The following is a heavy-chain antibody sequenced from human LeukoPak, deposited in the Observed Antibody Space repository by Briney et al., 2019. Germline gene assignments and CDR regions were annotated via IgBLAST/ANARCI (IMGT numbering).Heavy chain of an antibody. CDR1: GYTFTSYG. Sequence: ASVKVSCKASGYTFTSYGISWVRQAPGQGLEWMGWISAYNGNTNYAQKLQGRVTMTTDTSTSTAYMELRGLRSDDTAVYYCARHRQQLSDFDYWGQGTLVTVSS. CDR3: ARHRQQLSDFDY. V-gene: IGHV1-18*04. CDR2: ISAYNGNT. D-gene: IGHD6-13*01. J-gene: IGHJ4*02.